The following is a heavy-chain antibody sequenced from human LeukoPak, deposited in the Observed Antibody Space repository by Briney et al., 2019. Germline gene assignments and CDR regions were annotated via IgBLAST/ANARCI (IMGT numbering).Heavy chain of an antibody. D-gene: IGHD3-10*01. Sequence: ASVKVSCKASGGTFSSYAISWVRQAPGQGLEWMGGIIPIFGTANYAQKFQGRVTITADESTSTAYMELSSLRSEDTAVYYCAGSDRYYSNWFDPWGQGTLVTVSS. CDR1: GGTFSSYA. V-gene: IGHV1-69*01. CDR2: IIPIFGTA. J-gene: IGHJ5*02. CDR3: AGSDRYYSNWFDP.